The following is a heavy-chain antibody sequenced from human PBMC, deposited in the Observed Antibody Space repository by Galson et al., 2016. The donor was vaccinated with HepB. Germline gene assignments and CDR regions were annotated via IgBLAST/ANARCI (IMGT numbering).Heavy chain of an antibody. D-gene: IGHD1-26*01. CDR3: AREGGTSGTYRYSFDY. Sequence: SLRLSCAASGFSFSNYGMHWARQAPGKGLEWVAVVSSGGTTQYYADSVKGRFTISRDNSKSTLYLQMDSLRIDATAVYYCAREGGTSGTYRYSFDYWGQGTLVTVSS. J-gene: IGHJ4*02. CDR2: VSSGGTTQ. V-gene: IGHV3-30*03. CDR1: GFSFSNYG.